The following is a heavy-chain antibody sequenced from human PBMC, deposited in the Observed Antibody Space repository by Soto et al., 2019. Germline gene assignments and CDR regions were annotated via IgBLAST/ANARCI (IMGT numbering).Heavy chain of an antibody. CDR3: ARATRYCTNGVCSTFEY. CDR1: GGSFSGYY. J-gene: IGHJ4*01. Sequence: SETLSLTCAVYGGSFSGYYWSWIRQPPGKGLEWIGEINHSGSTNYNPSLKSRVTISIDTSKNQFSLKLSSVTAADTAVYYCARATRYCTNGVCSTFEYWDQGTLVTVPQ. D-gene: IGHD2-8*01. CDR2: INHSGST. V-gene: IGHV4-34*01.